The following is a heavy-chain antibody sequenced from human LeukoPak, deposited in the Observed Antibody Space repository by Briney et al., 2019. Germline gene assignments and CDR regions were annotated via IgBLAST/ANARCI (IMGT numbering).Heavy chain of an antibody. CDR1: GFTVSSNY. V-gene: IGHV3-53*01. Sequence: PGGSLRLSCAASGFTVSSNYMSWVRQAPGKGLEWVSVIYSGGSTYYADSVKGRFTISRDNSKNTLYLQMNSLRAEDTAVYYCARQGWQWLGEYYFDYWGQGTLVTVSS. D-gene: IGHD6-19*01. CDR2: IYSGGST. J-gene: IGHJ4*02. CDR3: ARQGWQWLGEYYFDY.